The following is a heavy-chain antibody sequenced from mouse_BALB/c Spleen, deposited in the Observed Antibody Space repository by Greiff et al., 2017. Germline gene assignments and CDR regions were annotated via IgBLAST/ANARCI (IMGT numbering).Heavy chain of an antibody. CDR3: TRGEWPNYYAMDY. Sequence: QVQLQQSGAELVKPGASVKLSCKASGYTFTSYYMYWVKQRPGQGLEWIGEINPSNGGTNFNEKFKSKATLTVDKSSSTAYMQLSSLTSEDSAVYYCTRGEWPNYYAMDYWGQGTSVTVSS. V-gene: IGHV1S81*02. J-gene: IGHJ4*01. CDR2: INPSNGGT. CDR1: GYTFTSYY.